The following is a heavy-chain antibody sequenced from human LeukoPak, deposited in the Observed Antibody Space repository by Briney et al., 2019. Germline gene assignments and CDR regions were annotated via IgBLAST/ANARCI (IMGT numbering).Heavy chain of an antibody. V-gene: IGHV3-48*03. CDR3: ARGIKTTPDAFDI. CDR1: EFTFSSSE. D-gene: IGHD2-15*01. CDR2: IYSTGSAI. J-gene: IGHJ3*02. Sequence: PGGSLRLSCATSEFTFSSSEMNWVRQAPGKGLEWASYIYSTGSAIHYADSVKGRFTVSIDSTKNSLYLQMNSLRAEDTAVYYCARGIKTTPDAFDIWGQGTKVTVSS.